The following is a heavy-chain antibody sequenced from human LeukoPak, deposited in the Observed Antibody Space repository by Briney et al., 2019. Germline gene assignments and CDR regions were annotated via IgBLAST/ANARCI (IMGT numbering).Heavy chain of an antibody. Sequence: SQTLSLTCAVSGGSISSGGYSWSWIRQPPRKGLEWIGYIYHSGSTYYNPSLKSRVTISVDRSKNQFSLKLSPVTAADTAVYYCARGGYDSSFGMDVWGKGTTVTVSS. CDR2: IYHSGST. CDR1: GGSISSGGYS. V-gene: IGHV4-30-2*01. CDR3: ARGGYDSSFGMDV. J-gene: IGHJ6*04. D-gene: IGHD5-12*01.